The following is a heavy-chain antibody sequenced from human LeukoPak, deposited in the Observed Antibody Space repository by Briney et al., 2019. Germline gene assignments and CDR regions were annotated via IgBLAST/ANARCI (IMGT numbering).Heavy chain of an antibody. V-gene: IGHV3-33*01. CDR2: IWYDGSNK. J-gene: IGHJ6*02. CDR1: GFTFSSYG. CDR3: ARDLYCSSTSCRFYYYYYGMDV. Sequence: GGSLRLSCAASGFTFSSYGMHWVRQAPGKGLEWVAVIWYDGSNKYYADSVKGRFTISRDNSKNTLYLQMNSLRAEDSAVYYCARDLYCSSTSCRFYYYYYGMDVWGQGTTVTVSS. D-gene: IGHD2-2*01.